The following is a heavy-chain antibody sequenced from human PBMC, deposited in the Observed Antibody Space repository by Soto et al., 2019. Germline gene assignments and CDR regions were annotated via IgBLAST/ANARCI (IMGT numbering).Heavy chain of an antibody. CDR2: MSHSGGT. V-gene: IGHV4-34*01. J-gene: IGHJ3*02. CDR3: ARVERGTATTVVDAFDI. Sequence: QVQLQQWGAGLLKPSETLSLTCAVFGGSVNSGNYYWSWIRQPPGKGLEWIGEMSHSGGTHFNQSLKSQVTISVDTFKNQCSLKMSSVTAADTALYYCARVERGTATTVVDAFDIWGPGTMVTVSS. CDR1: GGSVNSGNYY. D-gene: IGHD1-1*01.